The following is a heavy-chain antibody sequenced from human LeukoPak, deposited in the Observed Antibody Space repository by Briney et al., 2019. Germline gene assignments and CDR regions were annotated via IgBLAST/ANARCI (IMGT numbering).Heavy chain of an antibody. V-gene: IGHV1-18*01. CDR3: ARQSSSSLVTAFDI. CDR1: GYTFTSYG. D-gene: IGHD6-6*01. CDR2: ISAYNGNT. J-gene: IGHJ3*02. Sequence: ASVKVSCKASGYTFTSYGISWVRQAPGQGLEWMGWISAYNGNTNYAQKLQGRVTVTTDTSTSTAYMELRSLRSDDTAVYYCARQSSSSLVTAFDIWGQGTMVTVSS.